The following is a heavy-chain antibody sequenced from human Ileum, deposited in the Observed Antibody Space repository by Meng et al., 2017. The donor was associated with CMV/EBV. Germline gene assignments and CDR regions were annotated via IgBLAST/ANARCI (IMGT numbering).Heavy chain of an antibody. D-gene: IGHD6-13*01. J-gene: IGHJ1*01. CDR1: GDSMSSYC. CDR3: ALRGSAAGTFQY. Sequence: VQLQEAGPGLVKPSVTLSLTCTVSGDSMSSYCWSWIRQPPGKGLEWIGYMCYNGDTNYNPSLKSRVTISGDTSKNQFSLKLSSVTAADTAVYYCALRGSAAGTFQYWGQGTLVTVSS. CDR2: MCYNGDT. V-gene: IGHV4-59*01.